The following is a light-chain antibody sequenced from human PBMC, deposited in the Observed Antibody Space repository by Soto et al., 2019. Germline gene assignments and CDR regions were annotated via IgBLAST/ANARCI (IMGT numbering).Light chain of an antibody. J-gene: IGKJ4*01. CDR1: QSVFSN. Sequence: EIVLTQSPGILSVSPGDKATLSCRASQSVFSNLAWYQQTPGQAPRLLIYGASSRATGIPARFSGSGSGTDFTLTISSLQSEDFAVYYCEQYDKSITFGGGTKVDIK. CDR2: GAS. V-gene: IGKV3-15*01. CDR3: EQYDKSIT.